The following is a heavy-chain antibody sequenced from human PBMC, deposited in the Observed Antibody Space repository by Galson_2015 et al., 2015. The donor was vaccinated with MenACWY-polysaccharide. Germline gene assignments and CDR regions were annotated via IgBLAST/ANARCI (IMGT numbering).Heavy chain of an antibody. V-gene: IGHV3-23*01. CDR2: LSASGDKT. J-gene: IGHJ4*02. D-gene: IGHD3-10*01. CDR1: GFTFRSNS. CDR3: VKSGLGNLGYSMVRGVDY. Sequence: SLRLSCAASGFTFRSNSMNWVRQDPGKGLEWVSGLSASGDKTYYADSVKGRFTISRDNSKNTLYLRMNSLRAEDTAIYHCVKSGLGNLGYSMVRGVDYWGRGTLATVSS.